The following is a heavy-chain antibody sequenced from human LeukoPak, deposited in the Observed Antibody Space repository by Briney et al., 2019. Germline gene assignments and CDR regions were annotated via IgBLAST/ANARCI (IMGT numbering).Heavy chain of an antibody. CDR3: ARDLTRYDYSNSGPVDY. J-gene: IGHJ4*02. D-gene: IGHD4-11*01. CDR2: ISAYNGNT. Sequence: ASVKVSCKASGYTFTSYGISWVRQAPGQGLEWMGWISAYNGNTNYAQKPQGRVTMTTDTPTSTAYMELRSLRSDDTAVYYCARDLTRYDYSNSGPVDYWGQGTLVTVSS. CDR1: GYTFTSYG. V-gene: IGHV1-18*01.